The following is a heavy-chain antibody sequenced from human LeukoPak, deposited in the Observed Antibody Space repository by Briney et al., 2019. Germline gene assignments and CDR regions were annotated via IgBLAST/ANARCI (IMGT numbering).Heavy chain of an antibody. J-gene: IGHJ6*02. D-gene: IGHD2-15*01. V-gene: IGHV3-23*01. CDR1: GFTFSSYA. CDR3: ARPQGIDYGMDV. Sequence: PGGSLRLSCAASGFTFSSYAMSWVRQAPGKGLEWVSAISGSGGSTYYADSVKGRFTISRDNSKNTLYLQMNSLRAEDTAVYYCARPQGIDYGMDVWGQGTTVTVSS. CDR2: ISGSGGST.